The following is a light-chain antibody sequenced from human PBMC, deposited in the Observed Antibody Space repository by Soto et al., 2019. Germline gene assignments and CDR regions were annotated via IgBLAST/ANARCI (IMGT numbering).Light chain of an antibody. CDR1: QSISSW. Sequence: DIRMTQSPSTLSVSVGDRGTITCRASQSISSWLAWYQQKPGKAPKLLIYEASSLESGVQSRFSSSGSVTEFTLTISSLQPDDFATYSCQQYNSYPRTFGQGPKVEIK. CDR3: QQYNSYPRT. J-gene: IGKJ1*01. CDR2: EAS. V-gene: IGKV1-5*03.